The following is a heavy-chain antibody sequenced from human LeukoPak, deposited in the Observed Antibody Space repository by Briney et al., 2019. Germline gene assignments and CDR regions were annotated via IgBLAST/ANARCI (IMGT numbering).Heavy chain of an antibody. CDR1: GGSISSYY. D-gene: IGHD3-10*01. J-gene: IGHJ4*02. Sequence: SETLSLTCTVSGGSISSYYWSWIRQPPGKGLEWIGYIYYSGSTNYNPSLKSRVTISVGTSKSQFSLKLMSVTAADTAVYYCARGFRDSGSYNFDYWGQGTLVTVSS. V-gene: IGHV4-59*01. CDR2: IYYSGST. CDR3: ARGFRDSGSYNFDY.